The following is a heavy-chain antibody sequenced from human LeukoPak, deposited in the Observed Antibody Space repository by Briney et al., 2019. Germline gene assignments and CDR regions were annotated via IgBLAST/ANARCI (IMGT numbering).Heavy chain of an antibody. J-gene: IGHJ4*02. CDR2: IYSGGST. D-gene: IGHD3-22*01. CDR3: ARDCYDISGYYQDY. Sequence: GGSLRLSCAASGFTVSSNYMSWVRQAPGKGLEWVSVIYSGGSTYYADSVKGRFTISRDNSKNTLYLQMNSLRAEDTAVYYCARDCYDISGYYQDYWGQGTLVTVSS. CDR1: GFTVSSNY. V-gene: IGHV3-53*01.